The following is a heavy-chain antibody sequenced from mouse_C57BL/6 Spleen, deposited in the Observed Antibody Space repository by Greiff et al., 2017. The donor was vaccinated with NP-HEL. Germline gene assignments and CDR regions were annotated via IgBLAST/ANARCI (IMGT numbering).Heavy chain of an antibody. Sequence: VQLQQPGAELVRPGSSVKLSCKASGYTFTRYWMHWVKQRPIQGLEWIGKIDPSNGETHYTQKFKDKATLTVDKSSSTAYMQLSSLTSEDSAVYYCAGGPTDYGSSPFWYAMDYWGQGTSVTVSS. V-gene: IGHV1-52*01. J-gene: IGHJ4*01. CDR3: AGGPTDYGSSPFWYAMDY. CDR2: IDPSNGET. CDR1: GYTFTRYW. D-gene: IGHD1-1*01.